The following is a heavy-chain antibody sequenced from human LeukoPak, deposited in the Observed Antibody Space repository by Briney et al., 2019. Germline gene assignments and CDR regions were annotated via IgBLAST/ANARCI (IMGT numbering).Heavy chain of an antibody. CDR1: GFTFSSYS. CDR2: ISSSGSTI. V-gene: IGHV3-48*04. J-gene: IGHJ6*02. D-gene: IGHD4-17*01. Sequence: GGSLRLSCAASGFTFSSYSMNWVRQAPGKGLEWVSYISSSGSTIYYADSVKGRFTISRDNAKNSLYLQMNSLRAEDTAVYYCARTYGPSPYYYYYGMDVWGQGTTVTVSS. CDR3: ARTYGPSPYYYYYGMDV.